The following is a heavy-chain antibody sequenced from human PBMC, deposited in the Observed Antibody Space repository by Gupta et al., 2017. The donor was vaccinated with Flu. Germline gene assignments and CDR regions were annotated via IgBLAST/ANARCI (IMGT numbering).Heavy chain of an antibody. D-gene: IGHD1-26*01. CDR1: YTFVNFA. CDR2: INAGNGNT. J-gene: IGHJ4*02. V-gene: IGHV1-3*01. Sequence: YTFVNFALHWVRQAPGQGLEWMGWINAGNGNTEKARKLEGRVTITSETSGNTADMELSSLRSEDTAVYYCARVRYGSHFDYWGQGALVTVSS. CDR3: ARVRYGSHFDY.